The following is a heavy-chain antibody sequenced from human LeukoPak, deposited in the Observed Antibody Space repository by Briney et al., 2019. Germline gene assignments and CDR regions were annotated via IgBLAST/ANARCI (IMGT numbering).Heavy chain of an antibody. V-gene: IGHV1-2*06. CDR1: GYTFTGYY. CDR2: INPNSGGT. J-gene: IGHJ5*02. CDR3: ARESVGAAADISWFDP. D-gene: IGHD6-13*01. Sequence: HRASVKVSCKASGYTFTGYYMHWVRQAPGQGLEWMGRINPNSGGTNYAQKFQGRVTMTRDTSISTAYMELSRLRSDDTAVYYCARESVGAAADISWFDPWAREPWSPSPQ.